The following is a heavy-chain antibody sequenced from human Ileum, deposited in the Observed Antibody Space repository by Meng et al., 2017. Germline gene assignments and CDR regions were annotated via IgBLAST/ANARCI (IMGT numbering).Heavy chain of an antibody. CDR2: INHSGST. CDR1: GGSFSGYD. J-gene: IGHJ4*02. V-gene: IGHV4-34*01. Sequence: QVRQQSGGEGLLKPWETLSLTCAVYGGSFSGYDWSWIRQPPGKGLEWIGEINHSGSTNYNPSLKSRVTISVDTSKNQFSLKLSSVTAADTAVYYCSRTSYYDNSGYYPGWGQGTLVTVSS. D-gene: IGHD3-22*01. CDR3: SRTSYYDNSGYYPG.